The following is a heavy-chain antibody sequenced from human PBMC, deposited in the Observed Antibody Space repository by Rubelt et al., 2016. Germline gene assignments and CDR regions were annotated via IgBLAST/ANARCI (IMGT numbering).Heavy chain of an antibody. CDR1: GFTFSSYA. V-gene: IGHV3-23*01. J-gene: IGHJ4*02. CDR2: ISGSGVST. CDR3: AKGTGPRRGGTDY. Sequence: EVQLLESGGGLVQPGGSLRLSCAASGFTFSSYAMSWVRQAPGKGLEWVSAISGSGVSTYYADSVKGRFTIARDNSKNTLYLQMNSLRAEDTAVYYCAKGTGPRRGGTDYWGQGTLVTVSS. D-gene: IGHD3/OR15-3a*01.